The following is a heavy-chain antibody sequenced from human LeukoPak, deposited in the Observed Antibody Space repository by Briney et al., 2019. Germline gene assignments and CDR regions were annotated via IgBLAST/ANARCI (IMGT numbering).Heavy chain of an antibody. CDR2: ITGSGGST. V-gene: IGHV3-23*01. CDR1: GFTFRSYA. D-gene: IGHD3-9*01. J-gene: IGHJ4*02. Sequence: QAGGSLRLSCAASGFTFRSYAMGWVRQAPGKGLEWVSDITGSGGSTYYADSVKGRFTISRDNSKNTLYLQMDSLRAEDTAVYYCAKDLDSRPYYFDYWGQGTLVTVSS. CDR3: AKDLDSRPYYFDY.